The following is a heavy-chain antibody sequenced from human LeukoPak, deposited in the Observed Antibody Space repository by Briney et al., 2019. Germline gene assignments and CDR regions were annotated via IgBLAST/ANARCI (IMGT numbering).Heavy chain of an antibody. CDR3: ASSPTVAQDYYYMDV. CDR2: ISRSGSTK. J-gene: IGHJ6*03. V-gene: IGHV3-11*01. CDR1: GFTFSDYN. Sequence: GGSLRLSCAASGFTFSDYNMRWIRQAPGKGLEWVSSISRSGSTKYYADSVKGRFTISRDNAKNSLFLQMNSLRAEDTAVYYCASSPTVAQDYYYMDVWGKGTMVTISS. D-gene: IGHD4-17*01.